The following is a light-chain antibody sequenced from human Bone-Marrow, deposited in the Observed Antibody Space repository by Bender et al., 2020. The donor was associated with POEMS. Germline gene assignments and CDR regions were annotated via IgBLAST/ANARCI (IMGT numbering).Light chain of an antibody. CDR2: KDS. CDR1: TLSRRF. V-gene: IGLV3-25*03. Sequence: SYKLTQPPSVSLFPGQTARITCSGDTLSRRFVYWYQQKSGQAPRLIMKKDSERPSGIPERFSGSGSGAIVTLTISGVQAEDEADYFCQSADTTGTYWMFGGGTKLTVL. CDR3: QSADTTGTYWM. J-gene: IGLJ3*02.